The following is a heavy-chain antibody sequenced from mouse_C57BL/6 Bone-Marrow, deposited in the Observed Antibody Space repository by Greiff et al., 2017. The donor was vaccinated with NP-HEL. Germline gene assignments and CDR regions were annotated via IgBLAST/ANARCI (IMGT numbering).Heavy chain of an antibody. J-gene: IGHJ2*01. CDR1: GYTFTNYW. CDR2: IYPGGGYT. D-gene: IGHD3-3*01. V-gene: IGHV1-63*01. CDR3: ARSGTGDYFDY. Sequence: QVQLQQSGPELVRPGTSVKMSCKASGYTFTNYWIGWAKQRPGHGLEWIGDIYPGGGYTNYNEKFKGKATLTADKSSSTAYMQFSSLTSEDSAIYYCARSGTGDYFDYWGQGTTLTVSS.